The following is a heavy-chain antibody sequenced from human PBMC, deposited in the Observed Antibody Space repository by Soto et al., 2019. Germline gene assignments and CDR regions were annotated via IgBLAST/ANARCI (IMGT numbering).Heavy chain of an antibody. CDR3: ARGRYGDY. D-gene: IGHD1-1*01. CDR2: ISAHNGNT. V-gene: IGHV1-18*01. Sequence: QVHLVQSGAEVKKPGASVKVSCKGSGYAFTTYGITWVRQAPGQGLEWMGWISAHNGNTNFAQKLLARVTVTRDTSTSTAYMELRGLRLDVTAVYYCARGRYGDYWGQGALVTVSS. J-gene: IGHJ4*02. CDR1: GYAFTTYG.